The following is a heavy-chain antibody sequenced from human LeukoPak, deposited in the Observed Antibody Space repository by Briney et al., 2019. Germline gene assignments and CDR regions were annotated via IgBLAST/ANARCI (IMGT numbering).Heavy chain of an antibody. D-gene: IGHD3-16*01. Sequence: PGGSLRLSCAASGFVFRNCFMSWVRQAPGKGLEWVASIKNDGSENYYVDSVKGRFTISRDNAKNSLYLQMSNLRAEDTAVYFCARGGGLDVWGQGATVTVSS. CDR3: ARGGGLDV. J-gene: IGHJ6*02. V-gene: IGHV3-7*03. CDR1: GFVFRNCF. CDR2: IKNDGSEN.